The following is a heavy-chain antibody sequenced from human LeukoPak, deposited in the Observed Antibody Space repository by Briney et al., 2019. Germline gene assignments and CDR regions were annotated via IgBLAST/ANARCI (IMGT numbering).Heavy chain of an antibody. V-gene: IGHV4-34*01. Sequence: GSLRLSCVGSGFTFSDYYMSWIRQPPGKGLEWIGEINHSGSTNYNPSLKSRVTISVDTSKNQFSLKLSSVTAADTAVYYCAREYGTIIFDYWGRGTLVTVSS. D-gene: IGHD1-1*01. CDR3: AREYGTIIFDY. CDR2: INHSGST. J-gene: IGHJ4*02. CDR1: GFTFSDYY.